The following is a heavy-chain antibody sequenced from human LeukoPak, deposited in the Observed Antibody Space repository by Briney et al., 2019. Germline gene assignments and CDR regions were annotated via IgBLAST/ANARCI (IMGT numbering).Heavy chain of an antibody. J-gene: IGHJ6*02. Sequence: ASVKVSCKASGYTFTSYDINWVRQATGQGLEWKGWMNPNSGNTGYAQKFQGRVTMTRNTSISTAYMELSSLRSEDTAVYYCARVPISGYYYYYYYGMDVWGQGTTVTVSS. D-gene: IGHD3-22*01. CDR1: GYTFTSYD. CDR3: ARVPISGYYYYYYYGMDV. V-gene: IGHV1-8*01. CDR2: MNPNSGNT.